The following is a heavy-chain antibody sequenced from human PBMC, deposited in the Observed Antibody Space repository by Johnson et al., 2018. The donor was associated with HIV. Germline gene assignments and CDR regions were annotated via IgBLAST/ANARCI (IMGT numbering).Heavy chain of an antibody. CDR1: GFTFSNYG. CDR2: IWYDGSNK. CDR3: AKDQASGYYCDAVDI. J-gene: IGHJ3*02. V-gene: IGHV3-33*03. Sequence: QVPLVESGGGVVQPGRSLRLSCAASGFTFSNYGMHWVRQTPGKGLEWVAVIWYDGSNKYYADSVKGRFTISSDNSEDTLYLQMNSLKAEETAGSYCAKDQASGYYCDAVDIWGQGTVVTVSS. D-gene: IGHD3-22*01.